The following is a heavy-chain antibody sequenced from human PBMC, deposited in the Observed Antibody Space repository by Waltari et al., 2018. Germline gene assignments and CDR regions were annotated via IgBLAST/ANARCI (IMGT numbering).Heavy chain of an antibody. V-gene: IGHV3-48*03. CDR1: GFTFSSFE. J-gene: IGHJ4*02. D-gene: IGHD3-10*01. Sequence: EVQLVESGGGLVQPGGSLRLSCAASGFTFSSFEMNWVRQAPGKGLEWVSYITSSSSYIYYTDSVKGRFTISRDNAKNSLYLQMNSLRAEDTAVYYCARDPLHYYGSGSLYYFDYWGQGTLVTVSS. CDR2: ITSSSSYI. CDR3: ARDPLHYYGSGSLYYFDY.